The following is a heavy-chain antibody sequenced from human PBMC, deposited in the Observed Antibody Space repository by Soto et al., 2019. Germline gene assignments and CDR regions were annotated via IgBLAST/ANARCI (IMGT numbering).Heavy chain of an antibody. V-gene: IGHV4-31*03. CDR2: TYNSGNS. Sequence: SETLSLTCTVAGVSISRRGYYWSWIRQHPGTGLEWIGYTYNSGNSYYNPSLKSRVTISADTSKNQFSLNVSFVTAADTAVYYCARGVGYSGSFEDAFDTWGQGKTVTVSS. CDR3: ARGVGYSGSFEDAFDT. J-gene: IGHJ3*02. D-gene: IGHD1-26*01. CDR1: GVSISRRGYY.